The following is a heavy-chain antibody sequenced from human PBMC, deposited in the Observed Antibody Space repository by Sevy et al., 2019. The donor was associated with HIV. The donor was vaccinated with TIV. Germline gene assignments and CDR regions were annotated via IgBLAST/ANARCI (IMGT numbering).Heavy chain of an antibody. V-gene: IGHV3-23*01. CDR2: ISGSGGST. D-gene: IGHD1-26*01. J-gene: IGHJ4*02. CDR3: SKDPVPDFDSGTVLAPFDY. Sequence: GGSLRLSCAASKFTFTSYAMSWVRQAPGKGLEWVSAISGSGGSTYYADSVKGRFTISRDNSKNTLYLQMNSLRAEDTAVYYCSKDPVPDFDSGTVLAPFDYWGQGTLVTVSS. CDR1: KFTFTSYA.